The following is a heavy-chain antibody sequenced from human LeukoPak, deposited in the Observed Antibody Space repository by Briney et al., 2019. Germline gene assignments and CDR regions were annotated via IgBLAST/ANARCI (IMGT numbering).Heavy chain of an antibody. CDR1: GYTFTSYG. CDR3: ARDSCPLGYWSVIDY. D-gene: IGHD2-15*01. V-gene: IGHV1-18*01. CDR2: ISAYNGNT. Sequence: GASVTVSFKASGYTFTSYGISWVRQAPGRGLERMGWISAYNGNTDYAQKLQGRVTTTTDTSTSTAYMELRSPRSDDTAVYYCARDSCPLGYWSVIDYWGQGTLVTVSS. J-gene: IGHJ4*02.